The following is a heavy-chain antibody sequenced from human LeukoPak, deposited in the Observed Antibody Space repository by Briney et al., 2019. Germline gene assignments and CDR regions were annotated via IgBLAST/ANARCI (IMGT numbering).Heavy chain of an antibody. CDR3: ARRPSYYYDSSGYRAN. D-gene: IGHD3-22*01. Sequence: SETLSLTCTVSGGSISSSSYYWGWIRQPPGKGLEWIGSIYYSGSTYYSPSLKSRVTISVDTSKNRFSLKLSSVAAADTAVYYCARRPSYYYDSSGYRANWGQGTLVTVSS. CDR1: GGSISSSSYY. V-gene: IGHV4-39*01. J-gene: IGHJ4*02. CDR2: IYYSGST.